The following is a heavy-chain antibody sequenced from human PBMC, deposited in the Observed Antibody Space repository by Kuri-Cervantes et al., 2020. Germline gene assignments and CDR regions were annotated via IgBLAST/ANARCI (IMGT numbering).Heavy chain of an antibody. J-gene: IGHJ4*02. CDR1: GGSFSGYY. CDR2: INHSGST. CDR3: ARGRSKDYFDY. Sequence: SETLSLTCAVYGGSFSGYYWSWIRQPPGKGLEWIGEINHSGSTYYNPSLKSRFTISVDTSKNQFSLKLSSVTAADTAVYYCARGRSKDYFDYWGQGTLVTVSS. V-gene: IGHV4-34*01.